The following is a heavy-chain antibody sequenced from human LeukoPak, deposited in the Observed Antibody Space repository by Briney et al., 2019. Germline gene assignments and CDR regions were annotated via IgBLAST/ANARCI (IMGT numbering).Heavy chain of an antibody. CDR2: ISWNSGSI. V-gene: IGHV3-9*03. CDR1: GFTFDDYA. Sequence: GRSLRLSCAASGFTFDDYAIHWVRQAPGKGLEWVSGISWNSGSIGYANSVKGRFTISRDNAKNSLYLQMNSLRAEDMALYYCAKGEIQLWSTNFDYWGQGTLVTVSS. D-gene: IGHD5-18*01. J-gene: IGHJ4*02. CDR3: AKGEIQLWSTNFDY.